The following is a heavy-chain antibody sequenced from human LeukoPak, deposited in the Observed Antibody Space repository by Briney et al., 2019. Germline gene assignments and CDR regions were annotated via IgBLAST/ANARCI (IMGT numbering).Heavy chain of an antibody. D-gene: IGHD3-22*01. V-gene: IGHV5-51*01. Sequence: GESLKISCKGSGYSFTSYWIGWVRQMPGKGLEWMGIIYPADSDTRYSPSFQGQVTISVDKSINTAYLQWGSLKASDTATYYCARHANSDTYYDRSGCYAVWGQGTPVTVSS. J-gene: IGHJ4*02. CDR2: IYPADSDT. CDR3: ARHANSDTYYDRSGCYAV. CDR1: GYSFTSYW.